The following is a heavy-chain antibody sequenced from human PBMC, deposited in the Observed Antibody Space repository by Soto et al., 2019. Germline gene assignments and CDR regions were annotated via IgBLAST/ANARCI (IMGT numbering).Heavy chain of an antibody. D-gene: IGHD6-13*01. V-gene: IGHV3-21*01. CDR3: TRDASRDSSARGWFDP. CDR1: GFTFRSFT. J-gene: IGHJ5*02. CDR2: ISSNSAYI. Sequence: GGSLRLSCAASGFTFRSFTMNWVRQAPGKGLEWVSTISSNSAYIYYTDALRGRFTISRDNAKNSLHLQMSSLRAEDTTVYYCTRDASRDSSARGWFDPWGPGTLVTVSS.